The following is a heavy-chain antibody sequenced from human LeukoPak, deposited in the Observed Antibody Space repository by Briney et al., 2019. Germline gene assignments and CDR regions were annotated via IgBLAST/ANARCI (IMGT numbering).Heavy chain of an antibody. V-gene: IGHV3-48*03. CDR1: GFTFSSYE. J-gene: IGHJ6*04. CDR2: ISSSGSAI. D-gene: IGHD3-10*02. Sequence: GGSLRLSCTASGFTFSSYEMNWVRQAPGKGLEWVSYISSSGSAIYYADSVKGRFTISRDNAKNSLYLQMNSLRAEDTAVYYCAELGITMIGGVWGKGTTVTISS. CDR3: AELGITMIGGV.